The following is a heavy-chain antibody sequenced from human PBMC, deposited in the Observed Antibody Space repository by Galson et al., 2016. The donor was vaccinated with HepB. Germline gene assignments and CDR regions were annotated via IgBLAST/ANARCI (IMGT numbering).Heavy chain of an antibody. CDR2: IYYSGST. CDR1: GGSISSRSYY. J-gene: IGHJ4*02. Sequence: ETLSLTCIVSGGSISSRSYYWVWIRQPPGKGLEWIGNIYYSGSTYYNPSLKSRVIISVDTSKNQFSLNLSSVTAADTAVYYCARVPGLVGAPPYFDYWGQGTLVTVSS. CDR3: ARVPGLVGAPPYFDY. V-gene: IGHV4-39*07. D-gene: IGHD1-26*01.